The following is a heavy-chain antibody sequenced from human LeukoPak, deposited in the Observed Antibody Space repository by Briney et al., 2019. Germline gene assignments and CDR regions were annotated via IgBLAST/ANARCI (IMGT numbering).Heavy chain of an antibody. D-gene: IGHD3-22*01. CDR3: ARWTRNYYDSSGYYLFDY. V-gene: IGHV4-59*08. CDR2: IYYTGST. Sequence: SETLSLTCTVSSGSISRYYWSWIRQPPGKGLDWIGYIYYTGSTYYNPSLKSRVTISVDTSKNQFSLKLSSVTAADTAVYYCARWTRNYYDSSGYYLFDYWGQGTLVTVSS. J-gene: IGHJ4*02. CDR1: SGSISRYY.